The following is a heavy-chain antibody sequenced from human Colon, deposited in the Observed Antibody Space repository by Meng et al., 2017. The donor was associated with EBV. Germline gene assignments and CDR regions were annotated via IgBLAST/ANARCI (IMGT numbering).Heavy chain of an antibody. V-gene: IGHV7-4-1*01. D-gene: IGHD6-19*01. J-gene: IGHJ4*02. CDR1: GYTFISSS. CDR3: ARGNGWRFDY. Sequence: QLLHVGSEFKKLGASVKVSCQAAGYTFISSSMNWVRHAPGQGLEWMGWITINTGNPTYAQGFTGRFVFSLDTSVSTAYLQIDSLKADDTAVYYCARGNGWRFDYWGQGTLVTVSS. CDR2: ITINTGNP.